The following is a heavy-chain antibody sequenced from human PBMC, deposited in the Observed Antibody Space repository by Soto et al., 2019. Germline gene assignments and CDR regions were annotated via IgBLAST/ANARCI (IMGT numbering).Heavy chain of an antibody. D-gene: IGHD6-13*01. CDR3: ARHPERIAEIGWFDP. CDR2: IISSSNTI. J-gene: IGHJ5*02. CDR1: GFTFSSYS. V-gene: IGHV3-48*01. Sequence: GGSLRLSCAASGFTFSSYSMNWVRQAPGKVFEWFSYIISSSNTIYYADSVKGRFTISRDNAKNSLYLQMNSLRAEDTAVYYCARHPERIAEIGWFDPWGQGTLVTVSS.